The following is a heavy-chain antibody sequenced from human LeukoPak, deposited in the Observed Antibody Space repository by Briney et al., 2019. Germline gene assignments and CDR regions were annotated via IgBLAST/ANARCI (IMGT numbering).Heavy chain of an antibody. CDR2: IHYSGST. D-gene: IGHD1-26*01. CDR1: GGFISSYY. V-gene: IGHV4-59*07. Sequence: SDPLSLTCSVSGGFISSYYWRWLRQPPGKGLEWVGYIHYSGSTNYNPSLQSRVTISVHTSKNHFSLKLSSVTAADTAVYYCARGSGSYPYWGQGTLVTVSS. J-gene: IGHJ4*02. CDR3: ARGSGSYPY.